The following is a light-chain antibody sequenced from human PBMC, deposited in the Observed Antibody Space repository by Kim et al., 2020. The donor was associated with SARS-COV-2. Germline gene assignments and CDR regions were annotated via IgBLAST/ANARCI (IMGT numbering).Light chain of an antibody. J-gene: IGKJ3*01. CDR3: QHYSKWPFT. V-gene: IGKV3-15*01. CDR2: DAS. Sequence: SPRESAALSCRASQMFNNKVACYQQKPGQAPRLLIQDASTRATGIPARFSGSGSGTDFTLTISSLQSEDFAVYYCQHYSKWPFTFGPGTKVDIK. CDR1: QMFNNK.